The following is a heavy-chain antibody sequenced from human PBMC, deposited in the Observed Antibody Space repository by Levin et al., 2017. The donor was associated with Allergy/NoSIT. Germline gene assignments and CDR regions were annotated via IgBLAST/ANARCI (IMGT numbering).Heavy chain of an antibody. CDR3: ARVGSSWAIDY. Sequence: SVKVSCKASGGTFSSYAISWVRQAPGQGLEWMGGIIPIFGTANYAQKFQGRVTITADESTSTAYMELSRLRSDDTAVYYCARVGSSWAIDYWGQGTLVTVSS. V-gene: IGHV1-69*13. CDR2: IIPIFGTA. J-gene: IGHJ4*02. D-gene: IGHD6-13*01. CDR1: GGTFSSYA.